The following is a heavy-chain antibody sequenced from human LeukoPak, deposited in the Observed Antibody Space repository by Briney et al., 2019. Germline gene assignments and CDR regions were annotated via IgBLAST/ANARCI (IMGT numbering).Heavy chain of an antibody. CDR2: IYHSGGT. V-gene: IGHV4-38-2*02. D-gene: IGHD1-7*01. J-gene: IGHJ4*02. Sequence: SETLSLTCTASGYSISSGYYWDWIRQPPGKGLEWIGCIYHSGGTYYNPSLKSRVTISVDTSKNQFSLKLRSVTAADTAVYYCARFDPNYYYFDYWGQGTLVTVSS. CDR3: ARFDPNYYYFDY. CDR1: GYSISSGYY.